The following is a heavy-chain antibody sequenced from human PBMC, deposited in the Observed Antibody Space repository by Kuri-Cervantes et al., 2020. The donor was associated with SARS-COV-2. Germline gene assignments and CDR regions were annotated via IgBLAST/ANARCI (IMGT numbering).Heavy chain of an antibody. CDR2: IYYSGST. Sequence: SETLSLTCTVSGGSISSSSYYWGWIRQPPGKGLEWIGSIYYSGSTYYNPSLKSRVTISVDTSKSQFSLKLSSVTAADTAVYYCATISASYSSGWYALYWGQGTLVTVSS. D-gene: IGHD6-19*01. CDR1: GGSISSSSYY. CDR3: ATISASYSSGWYALY. V-gene: IGHV4-39*07. J-gene: IGHJ4*02.